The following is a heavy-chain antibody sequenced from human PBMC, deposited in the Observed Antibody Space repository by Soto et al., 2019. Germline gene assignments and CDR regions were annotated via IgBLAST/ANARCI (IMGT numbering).Heavy chain of an antibody. CDR2: INAGNGNT. Sequence: QVQLVQSGAEEKKPGASVKVSCKASGYTFTGYAMHWVRQAPGQRLEGMGWINAGNGNTKYSQKLQGRVTITRDPSASTAYMELSSLRSEDTAVYYCARAVAVAADFDYWGQGTLVTVSS. CDR1: GYTFTGYA. CDR3: ARAVAVAADFDY. J-gene: IGHJ4*02. D-gene: IGHD6-19*01. V-gene: IGHV1-3*05.